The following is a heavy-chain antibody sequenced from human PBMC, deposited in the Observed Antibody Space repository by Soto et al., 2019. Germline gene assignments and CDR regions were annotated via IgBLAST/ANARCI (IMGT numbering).Heavy chain of an antibody. CDR3: ASRDPGTSVDY. CDR2: IYRTGST. D-gene: IGHD1-7*01. CDR1: GGSFTSNNW. V-gene: IGHV4-4*02. Sequence: SETLSLTCAVSGGSFTSNNWWTWVRQPPGQGLEWIGEIYRTGSTNYSPALKSRVTISLDKSENQFSLKVTSLTAADTAVYYCASRDPGTSVDYWGQGTLVTVSS. J-gene: IGHJ4*02.